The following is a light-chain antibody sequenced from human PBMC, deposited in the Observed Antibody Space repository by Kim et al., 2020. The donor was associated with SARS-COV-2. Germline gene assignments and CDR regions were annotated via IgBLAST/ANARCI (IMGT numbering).Light chain of an antibody. CDR2: KAS. CDR3: QQFYTYPIT. Sequence: ASVGARVTSTCRASQSIYSYLAWYQQKPGNVPKILIYKASTLESGVPSRFSGSESGTEFTLTISSLQPDDFATYYCQQFYTYPITFGQGTRLEIK. CDR1: QSIYSY. V-gene: IGKV1-5*03. J-gene: IGKJ5*01.